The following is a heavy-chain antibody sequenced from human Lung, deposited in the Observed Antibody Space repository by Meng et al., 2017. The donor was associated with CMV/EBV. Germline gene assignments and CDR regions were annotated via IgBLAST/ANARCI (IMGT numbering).Heavy chain of an antibody. V-gene: IGHV4-4*02. Sequence: QERGPGLVKPSGTPSRTCGVSRGSISSSYWWTWVRQSPGKGLEWIGEMYHSGTTNYSPSLKSRVTISMGKSNNQLSLKLNSVTAADTAAYYCATQESRDGHNPYWGQGTLVTVSS. J-gene: IGHJ4*02. CDR3: ATQESRDGHNPY. CDR1: RGSISSSYW. D-gene: IGHD5-24*01. CDR2: MYHSGTT.